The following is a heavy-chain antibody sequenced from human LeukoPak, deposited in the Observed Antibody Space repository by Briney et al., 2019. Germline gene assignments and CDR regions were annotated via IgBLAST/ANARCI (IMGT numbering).Heavy chain of an antibody. CDR2: INPSGDTT. CDR3: ARDRNGDQRANAFDI. J-gene: IGHJ3*02. V-gene: IGHV1-46*01. D-gene: IGHD2-21*02. Sequence: GSVKVSCKASGFTYTTYFMHWVRQAPGQGLEWMGKINPSGDTTTYAQKFQGRVTMTRDTSTSTVYMELRSLRSEDTAVYYCARDRNGDQRANAFDIWGQGTMVTVSS. CDR1: GFTYTTYF.